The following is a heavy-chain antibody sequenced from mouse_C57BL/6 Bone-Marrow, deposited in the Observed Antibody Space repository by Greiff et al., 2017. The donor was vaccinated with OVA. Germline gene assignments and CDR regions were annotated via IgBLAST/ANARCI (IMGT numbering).Heavy chain of an antibody. J-gene: IGHJ4*01. CDR1: GSPFSGYG. D-gene: IGHD2-4*01. V-gene: IGHV5-6*01. Sequence: EVQRVESGGDLVKPGGSLKLSCAAPGSPFSGYGLAWVRQTPDKRLEWVATIISGGGYTNYPASVKGRFTFSRDNAKNTLYLQMSSLKSEDTAMYYCASPYDYDGGSYWGQGTSVTVSS. CDR3: ASPYDYDGGSY. CDR2: IISGGGYT.